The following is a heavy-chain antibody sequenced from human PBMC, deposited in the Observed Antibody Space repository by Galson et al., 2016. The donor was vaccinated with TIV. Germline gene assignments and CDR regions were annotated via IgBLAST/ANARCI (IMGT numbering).Heavy chain of an antibody. CDR3: ARDRRHCGNECYLYYYGMDV. CDR1: GLIVSSNY. Sequence: SLRLSCAASGLIVSSNYMSWVRQAPGKGLEWVSLISSGGTTSYADSVRGRFTISRDNSNNLVYLQMNNLRPEDTAVYYCARDRRHCGNECYLYYYGMDVWGQGATVTVSS. CDR2: ISSGGTT. D-gene: IGHD2-21*01. J-gene: IGHJ6*02. V-gene: IGHV3-66*02.